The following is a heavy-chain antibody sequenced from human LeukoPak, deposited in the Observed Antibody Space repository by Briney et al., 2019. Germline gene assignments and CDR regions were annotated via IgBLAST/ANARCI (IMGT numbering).Heavy chain of an antibody. D-gene: IGHD1-26*01. J-gene: IGHJ4*02. V-gene: IGHV4-4*07. Sequence: KPSETLSLTCTVSGGSISSYYWSWIRQPAGKGLEWIGRIYTSGSTNYNPSLKSRVTMSVDTSKNQFSLRLSSVTAADTAVYYCAKQPKWELRPYFDYWGQGTLVTVSS. CDR2: IYTSGST. CDR1: GGSISSYY. CDR3: AKQPKWELRPYFDY.